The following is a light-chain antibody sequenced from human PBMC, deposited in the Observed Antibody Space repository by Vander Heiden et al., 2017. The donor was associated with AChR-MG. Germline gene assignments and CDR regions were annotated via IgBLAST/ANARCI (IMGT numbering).Light chain of an antibody. CDR2: GAS. V-gene: IGKV3-15*01. Sequence: EIVMTPSPVILSVSPGERATLSCRASQSVSSNLAWYQQKPGQAPRLLFYGASTRATGIPATFSGSGSGTEFTLTISSLQSEDFAVYYCQQYNSWPLTFGPGTKVEIK. CDR3: QQYNSWPLT. CDR1: QSVSSN. J-gene: IGKJ3*01.